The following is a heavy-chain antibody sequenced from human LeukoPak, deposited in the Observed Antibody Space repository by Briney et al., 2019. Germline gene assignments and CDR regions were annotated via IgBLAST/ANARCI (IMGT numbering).Heavy chain of an antibody. Sequence: PGGSLRLSCVASGFTFNNYWMSWVRQAPGRGLEWVANTNQDGSDKYYVDSVKGRITVSRDNANNSQYLQMHSLRADDTAVYYCARNYGGKGFDIWGQGTVVTVSS. D-gene: IGHD4-23*01. CDR3: ARNYGGKGFDI. CDR2: TNQDGSDK. J-gene: IGHJ3*02. CDR1: GFTFNNYW. V-gene: IGHV3-7*01.